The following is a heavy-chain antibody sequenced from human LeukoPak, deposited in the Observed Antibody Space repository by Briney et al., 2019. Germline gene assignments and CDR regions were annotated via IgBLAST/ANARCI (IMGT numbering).Heavy chain of an antibody. CDR2: ISYDGSDK. CDR1: GLTFSSYA. D-gene: IGHD6-19*01. Sequence: GGSLRLSCAASGLTFSSYAMHWVRQAPGKGLEWVAVISYDGSDKYYADSVKGRFTISRDNSKNTLYLQMNSLRAEDTAVYYCARGGIAVAGTLNVGYWGQGTLVTVSS. J-gene: IGHJ4*02. CDR3: ARGGIAVAGTLNVGY. V-gene: IGHV3-30-3*01.